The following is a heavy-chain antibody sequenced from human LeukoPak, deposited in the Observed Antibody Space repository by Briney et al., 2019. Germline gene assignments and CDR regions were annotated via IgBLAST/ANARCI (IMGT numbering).Heavy chain of an antibody. CDR1: GGSITSSY. D-gene: IGHD6-13*01. V-gene: IGHV4-59*01. CDR3: ARDVSAAGDAFDI. Sequence: PSETLSLTCTVSGGSITSSYWSWLRQPPGKGLEWIGYVYNNGRTSSGSTNYNPSLKSRVTISVDTSKNQFSLKLSSVTAADTAVYYCARDVSAAGDAFDIWGQGTMVTVSS. CDR2: VYNNGRTSSGST. J-gene: IGHJ3*02.